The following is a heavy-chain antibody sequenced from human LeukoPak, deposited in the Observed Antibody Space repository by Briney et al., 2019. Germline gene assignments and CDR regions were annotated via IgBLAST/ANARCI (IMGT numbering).Heavy chain of an antibody. CDR1: GYTFSSYA. J-gene: IGHJ3*02. D-gene: IGHD3-22*01. Sequence: ASVKVSCKTSGYTFSSYAMHWVRQAPGQRLEWMGWINAGNGNTKYSQKFQGRVTITRDTSASTAYMELSSLRSEDTAVYYCARVTMIVESDAFDIWGQGTMVTVSS. CDR3: ARVTMIVESDAFDI. V-gene: IGHV1-3*01. CDR2: INAGNGNT.